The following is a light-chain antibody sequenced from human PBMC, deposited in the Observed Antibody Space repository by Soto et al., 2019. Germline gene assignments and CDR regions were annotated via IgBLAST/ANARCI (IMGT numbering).Light chain of an antibody. CDR3: QQYGGSARVT. CDR2: SAS. V-gene: IGKV3-20*01. Sequence: EIVLTQSPGTLSLSPGERVTLSCRASQSVSSNYLAWYQQKPGKAPRLLLYSASSRATGIPDRFSGSGSGTDFTLTINRLEPEYFAVYYCQQYGGSARVTFGGGTKLEIK. CDR1: QSVSSNY. J-gene: IGKJ4*01.